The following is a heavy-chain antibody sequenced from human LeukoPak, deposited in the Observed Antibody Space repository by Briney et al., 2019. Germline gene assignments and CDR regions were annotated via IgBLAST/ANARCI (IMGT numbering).Heavy chain of an antibody. D-gene: IGHD6-19*01. CDR1: GGSISSGSYY. Sequence: SETLSLTCTVSGGSISSGSYYWSWIRQPAGKGLEWIGRIYTSGSTNYNPSLKSRVTISVDTSKNQFSLKLSSVTAADTAVYYCARDLSIAVHAFDIWGQGTMVTVSS. V-gene: IGHV4-61*02. CDR2: IYTSGST. CDR3: ARDLSIAVHAFDI. J-gene: IGHJ3*02.